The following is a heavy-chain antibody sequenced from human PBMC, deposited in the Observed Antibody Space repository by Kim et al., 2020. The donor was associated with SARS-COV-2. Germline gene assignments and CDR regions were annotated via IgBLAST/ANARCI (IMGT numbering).Heavy chain of an antibody. CDR3: ARFGSSWSRPMYYFDY. D-gene: IGHD6-13*01. Sequence: SVKGRFTISRDNAKNSLYLQMNSLRAEDTAVYYCARFGSSWSRPMYYFDYWGQGTLVTVSS. V-gene: IGHV3-11*03. J-gene: IGHJ4*02.